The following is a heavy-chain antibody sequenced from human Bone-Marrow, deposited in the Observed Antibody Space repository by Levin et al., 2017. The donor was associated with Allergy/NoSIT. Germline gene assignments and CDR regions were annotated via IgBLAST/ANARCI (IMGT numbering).Heavy chain of an antibody. Sequence: GGSLRLSCKTSGYSFNDYWIGWVRQMSGKGLEWMGIIYPSDSDTRYSPSFEGQVTLSVDKSTTTAYLQWSNLRASDTAMYYCARHRSWTYDFWGQGTLVSVSS. D-gene: IGHD3/OR15-3a*01. CDR2: IYPSDSDT. CDR3: ARHRSWTYDF. V-gene: IGHV5-51*01. J-gene: IGHJ4*02. CDR1: GYSFNDYW.